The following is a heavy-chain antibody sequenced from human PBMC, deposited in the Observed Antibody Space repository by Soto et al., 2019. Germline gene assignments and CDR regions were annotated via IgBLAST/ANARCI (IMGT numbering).Heavy chain of an antibody. J-gene: IGHJ4*02. CDR2: ISYDGSDK. V-gene: IGHV3-30*18. D-gene: IGHD3-16*02. Sequence: QVQLVESGGGVVQPGRSLRLSCAASGFTFSNYAMHWVRQAPGKGLEWVAVISYDGSDKYYADSVKGRFTISRDNSKSTLNMQMNSLRADDTAVYYCAKALGELSPESYDYWGQGTPITVSS. CDR3: AKALGELSPESYDY. CDR1: GFTFSNYA.